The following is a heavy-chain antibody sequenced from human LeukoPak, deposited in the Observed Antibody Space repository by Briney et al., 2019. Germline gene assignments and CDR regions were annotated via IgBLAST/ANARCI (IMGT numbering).Heavy chain of an antibody. V-gene: IGHV3-9*01. CDR3: AKGHGWEASYYYYYMDV. J-gene: IGHJ6*03. D-gene: IGHD1-26*01. CDR1: GFTFDDYA. Sequence: PGGSLRLPCAASGFTFDDYAMHWVRQAPGKGLEWVSGISWNSGSIGYADSVKGRFTISRDNAKNSLYLQMNSLRAEDTAVYYCAKGHGWEASYYYYYMDVWGKGTTVTISS. CDR2: ISWNSGSI.